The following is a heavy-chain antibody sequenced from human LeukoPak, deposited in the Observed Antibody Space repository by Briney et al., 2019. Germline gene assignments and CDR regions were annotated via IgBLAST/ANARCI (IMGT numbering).Heavy chain of an antibody. D-gene: IGHD3-16*01. V-gene: IGHV1-69*05. CDR2: IIPIFGTA. Sequence: GSSVKVSCKASGGTFSSYAISWVRQAPGQGLEWMGRIIPIFGTANYAQKFQGRVTITTDESTSTAYMELSSLRSEDTAVYYCARDIPSLITFGGIGTWGQGTLVTVSS. J-gene: IGHJ5*02. CDR1: GGTFSSYA. CDR3: ARDIPSLITFGGIGT.